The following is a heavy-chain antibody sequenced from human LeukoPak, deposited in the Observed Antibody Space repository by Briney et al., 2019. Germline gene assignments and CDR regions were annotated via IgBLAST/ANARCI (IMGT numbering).Heavy chain of an antibody. D-gene: IGHD1-26*01. CDR3: ARDPETGALDF. V-gene: IGHV3-7*01. CDR2: INPDGSKT. Sequence: GGSLRLSCAVSGLTFRSNWLSWVRQVPGKGLEWVANINPDGSKTYHVDSVKGRFTISRDNAKNSLYLQMSDLGADDTAVYYCARDPETGALDFWGPGTLVTVSS. J-gene: IGHJ4*02. CDR1: GLTFRSNW.